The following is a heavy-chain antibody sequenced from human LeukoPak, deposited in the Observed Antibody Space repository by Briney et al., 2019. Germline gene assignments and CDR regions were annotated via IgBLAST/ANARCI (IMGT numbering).Heavy chain of an antibody. J-gene: IGHJ4*02. D-gene: IGHD5-24*01. CDR2: ISGNGVTT. CDR1: GFTFSISA. V-gene: IGHV3-64D*06. CDR3: VADGRDGNNIYFYY. Sequence: GGSLRLSCSASGFTFSISAVHWVRQAPGKRLQYVSVISGNGVTTSYADSVKGRFTVSRDNSKNTVYLQMSSLRVEDTAVYYCVADGRDGNNIYFYYWGQGTLVTASS.